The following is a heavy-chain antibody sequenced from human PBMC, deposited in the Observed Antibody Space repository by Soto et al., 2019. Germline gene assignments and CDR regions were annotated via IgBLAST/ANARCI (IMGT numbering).Heavy chain of an antibody. V-gene: IGHV1-46*01. D-gene: IGHD1-1*01. CDR1: GYIYTNYY. J-gene: IGHJ5*02. CDR3: AREESQLELHGVIWFDP. CDR2: INPLPTSGST. Sequence: GTSVKVSCKASGYIYTNYYIHWVRQAPGQGLEWMAIINPLPTSGSTNYAQKFQGRVTVTRDESTSTAYMELSSLRSEDTAVYYCAREESQLELHGVIWFDPWGQGTLVTVSS.